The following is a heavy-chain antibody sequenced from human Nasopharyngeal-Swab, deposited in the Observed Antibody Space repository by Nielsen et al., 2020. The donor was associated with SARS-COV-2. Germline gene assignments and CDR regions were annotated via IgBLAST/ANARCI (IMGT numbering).Heavy chain of an antibody. V-gene: IGHV3-15*01. CDR1: GFTFSNAW. CDR3: TTDLGLASSGWLVPYYYYGMDV. J-gene: IGHJ6*02. Sequence: GESLKISCAASGFTFSNAWMSWVRQAPGKGLEWVGRIKSKTDGGTTDYAAPVKGRFTISRDDSKNTLYLQMNSLKTEDTAVYYCTTDLGLASSGWLVPYYYYGMDVWGQGTTVTVSS. CDR2: IKSKTDGGTT. D-gene: IGHD6-19*01.